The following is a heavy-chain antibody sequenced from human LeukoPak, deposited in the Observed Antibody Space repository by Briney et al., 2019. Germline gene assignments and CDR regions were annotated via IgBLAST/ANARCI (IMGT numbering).Heavy chain of an antibody. CDR2: IIPIFGTA. Sequence: ASVKVSCKASGGAFSSYAISWVRQAPGQGLEWMGGIIPIFGTANYAQKFQGRVTITADESTSTAYMELSSLRSEDTAVYYCARDRGGYDGAFDIWGQGTMVTVSS. V-gene: IGHV1-69*01. J-gene: IGHJ3*02. CDR1: GGAFSSYA. CDR3: ARDRGGYDGAFDI. D-gene: IGHD5-12*01.